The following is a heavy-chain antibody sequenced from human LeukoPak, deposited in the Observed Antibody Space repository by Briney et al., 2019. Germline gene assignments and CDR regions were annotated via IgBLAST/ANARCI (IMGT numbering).Heavy chain of an antibody. V-gene: IGHV3-48*04. CDR3: ARDSTYATRFDY. CDR2: ISSSRTI. D-gene: IGHD2-15*01. Sequence: GGSLRLSCAASGFTFSTYSMNWVRQTPGKGLEWVSYISSSRTIYYADSVKGRFTISRDNAKNSLYLQMNILRAEDTAVYYCARDSTYATRFDYWGQGTLVTVSS. J-gene: IGHJ4*02. CDR1: GFTFSTYS.